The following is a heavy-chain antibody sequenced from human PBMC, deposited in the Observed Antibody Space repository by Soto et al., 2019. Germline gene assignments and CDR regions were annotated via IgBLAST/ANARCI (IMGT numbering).Heavy chain of an antibody. V-gene: IGHV3-64*01. CDR1: GFTLSGYA. J-gene: IGHJ6*03. Sequence: EVQLAESGGGLAQPGGSLRLSCAASGFTLSGYAMDWVRQAPGKGLEYVSGISSNGVGTYYANSVQGRFTSSRDNSKNTVYLQMGSLRPEDMAVYYCAGRARPDFYYLDVWGKGTTVTVSS. D-gene: IGHD6-6*01. CDR2: ISSNGVGT. CDR3: AGRARPDFYYLDV.